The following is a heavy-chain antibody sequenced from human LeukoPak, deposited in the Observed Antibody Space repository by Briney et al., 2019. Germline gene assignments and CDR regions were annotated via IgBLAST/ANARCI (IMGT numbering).Heavy chain of an antibody. Sequence: SETLSLTCTASGGSIRNYYWSWIRQPPGKGLEWIGYIYYSGSTNYSPSLKSRLTISVDMSKNQFSLKLRSVTAADTAVYFCARLLPFYGNLRYGMDVWGQGTTVTVSS. CDR1: GGSIRNYY. CDR3: ARLLPFYGNLRYGMDV. CDR2: IYYSGST. V-gene: IGHV4-59*08. J-gene: IGHJ6*02. D-gene: IGHD4-17*01.